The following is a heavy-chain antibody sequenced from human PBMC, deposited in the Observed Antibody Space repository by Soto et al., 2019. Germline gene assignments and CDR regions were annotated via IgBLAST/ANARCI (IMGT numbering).Heavy chain of an antibody. Sequence: QVQLVQSGAEVKKPGASVKVSCKASGYTFTSYGISWVRQAPGQGLEWMGWISAYNGNTNYAQKLQGRVTMTTDTSRGTAYRELRGLRSDDTAVYCCARDSVRGDSNNWFDPWGQGTLVTVSS. CDR3: ARDSVRGDSNNWFDP. V-gene: IGHV1-18*01. J-gene: IGHJ5*02. D-gene: IGHD2-21*02. CDR2: ISAYNGNT. CDR1: GYTFTSYG.